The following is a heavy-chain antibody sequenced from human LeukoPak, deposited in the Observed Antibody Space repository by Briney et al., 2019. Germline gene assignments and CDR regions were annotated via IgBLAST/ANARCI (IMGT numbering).Heavy chain of an antibody. CDR1: GFTFSSYG. V-gene: IGHV3-30*02. Sequence: GGSLRLSCAASGFTFSSYGMHWVSQAPGKGLEWVAVIWYGGSNKYYADSVKGRFTISRDNSKNTLYLQMNSLRAEDTAVYYCAKESAASSGIDYWGQGTLVTASS. D-gene: IGHD3-10*01. CDR3: AKESAASSGIDY. CDR2: IWYGGSNK. J-gene: IGHJ4*02.